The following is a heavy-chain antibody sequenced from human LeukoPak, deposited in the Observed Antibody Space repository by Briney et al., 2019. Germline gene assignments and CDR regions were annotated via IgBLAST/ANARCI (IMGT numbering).Heavy chain of an antibody. V-gene: IGHV3-23*01. CDR2: IGHTLGST. CDR3: AKDPFYYGTGGPT. J-gene: IGHJ4*02. CDR1: GFTVSDYA. Sequence: PGGSLRLSCAPSGFTVSDYAMSWARKAPGKGLEWVSSIGHTLGSTYYTESVKGRFIISRDSSKNTVFLRMNSLRADDTAVYYCAKDPFYYGTGGPTWGQGTLVTVSS. D-gene: IGHD3-10*01.